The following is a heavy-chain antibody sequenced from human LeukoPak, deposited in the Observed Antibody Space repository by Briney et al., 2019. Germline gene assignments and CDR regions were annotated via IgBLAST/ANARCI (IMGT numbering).Heavy chain of an antibody. D-gene: IGHD3-10*01. CDR2: IWFDGSNK. J-gene: IGHJ2*01. V-gene: IGHV3-33*01. CDR3: ARVVSYYGSSYRLLDL. Sequence: GGSLRLSCEASGFSFSTYGMHWVRQAPGKGLEWVALIWFDGSNKHYADSVKGRFTISRDNSKNTMYLQMDSLRAEDTAVYYCARVVSYYGSSYRLLDLWSRGTLVTVSS. CDR1: GFSFSTYG.